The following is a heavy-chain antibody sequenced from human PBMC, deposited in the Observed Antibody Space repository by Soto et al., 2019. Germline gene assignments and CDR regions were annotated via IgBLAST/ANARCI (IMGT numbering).Heavy chain of an antibody. D-gene: IGHD6-13*01. J-gene: IGHJ4*02. CDR1: GFTFSTYW. V-gene: IGHV3-74*01. CDR3: AREGTAADFDH. CDR2: INNDGSDT. Sequence: LRLSCAASGFTFSTYWMHWVRQPPGKGLVWVSRINNDGSDTSYADSVKGRFTIFRDNAKNTLYLQMNSLRAEDTAVYYCAREGTAADFDHWGQGTLVTVSS.